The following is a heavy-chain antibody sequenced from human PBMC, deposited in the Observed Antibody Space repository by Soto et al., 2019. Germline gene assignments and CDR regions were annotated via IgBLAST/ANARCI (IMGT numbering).Heavy chain of an antibody. Sequence: SETLSLTCTVSGGSISSGGYYWSWIRQHPGKGLEWIGYIYYSGSTYYNPSLKSRVTISVDTSKNQFSLKLSSVTAADTAVYYCARVHYDFWSGKSKNYYFDYWGQGTLVTVSS. V-gene: IGHV4-31*03. D-gene: IGHD3-3*01. J-gene: IGHJ4*02. CDR3: ARVHYDFWSGKSKNYYFDY. CDR2: IYYSGST. CDR1: GGSISSGGYY.